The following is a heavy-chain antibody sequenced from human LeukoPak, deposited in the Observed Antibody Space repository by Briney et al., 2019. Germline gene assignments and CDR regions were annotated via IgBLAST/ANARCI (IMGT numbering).Heavy chain of an antibody. D-gene: IGHD1-26*01. CDR1: GFSFITYA. CDR3: VKGSGTHYYFYYMDV. J-gene: IGHJ6*03. CDR2: ISGTGSAV. Sequence: GGSLRLSCAASGFSFITYAMNWVRQAPGKGLEWVSGISGTGSAVGYADSVKGRFTVSRGTSKRTVYLQMSGLRVDDTATYYCVKGSGTHYYFYYMDVWGKGTPVTVSS. V-gene: IGHV3-48*03.